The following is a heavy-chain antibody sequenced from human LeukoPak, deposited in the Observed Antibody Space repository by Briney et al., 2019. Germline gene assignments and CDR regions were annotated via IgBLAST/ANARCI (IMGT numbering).Heavy chain of an antibody. CDR2: ISWDGGST. CDR3: ARDRNTDFWSGYYTNYFDY. V-gene: IGHV3-43D*03. J-gene: IGHJ4*02. D-gene: IGHD3-3*01. CDR1: GFTFDDYA. Sequence: PGGSLRLSCAASGFTFDDYAMHWVRQAPGKGLEWVSLISWDGGSTYYADSVKGRFTISRDNAKNSLYLQMNSLRAEDTAVYYCARDRNTDFWSGYYTNYFDYWGQGTLVTVSS.